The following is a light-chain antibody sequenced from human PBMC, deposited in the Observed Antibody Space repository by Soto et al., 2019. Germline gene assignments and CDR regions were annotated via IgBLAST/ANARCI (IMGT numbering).Light chain of an antibody. V-gene: IGKV3-15*01. Sequence: EIVMTQSPATLSVSPVERATLSFRASQSVSSNLAWYQQKPGQALRLLIYGASTRATGIPARFSGSGSGTEFTLTISSLQSEDFAVYYCQQYNNWPRTFGQGTKVDIK. CDR1: QSVSSN. J-gene: IGKJ1*01. CDR2: GAS. CDR3: QQYNNWPRT.